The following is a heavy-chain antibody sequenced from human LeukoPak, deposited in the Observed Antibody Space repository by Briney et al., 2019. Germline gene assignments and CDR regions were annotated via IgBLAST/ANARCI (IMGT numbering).Heavy chain of an antibody. J-gene: IGHJ3*02. CDR3: ATINWNYMWDEAFDI. CDR1: GYTFTSYD. D-gene: IGHD1-7*01. Sequence: ASVKVSCKASGYTFTSYDINWVRQATGQGLEWMGWMNPNSGNTGYAQKFQGRVTMTRNTSISTAYMELSSLRSEDTAVYYCATINWNYMWDEAFDIWGQGTMVTVSS. V-gene: IGHV1-8*01. CDR2: MNPNSGNT.